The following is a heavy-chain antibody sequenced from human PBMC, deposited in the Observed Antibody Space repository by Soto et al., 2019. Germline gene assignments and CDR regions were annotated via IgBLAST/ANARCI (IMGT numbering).Heavy chain of an antibody. V-gene: IGHV3-11*01. CDR1: GFTFSDYY. D-gene: IGHD2-21*01. CDR2: ISRRGTTI. J-gene: IGHJ4*01. Sequence: KPEGTLRLSCAASGFTFSDYYLSWIRQAPGKGPEWVSYISRRGTTIYYADSVKGRFTISRDNATNSLYLQMNSLRAEDSAVYYCARSRLWCTWAFHDRGQGTRVTISS. CDR3: ARSRLWCTWAFHD.